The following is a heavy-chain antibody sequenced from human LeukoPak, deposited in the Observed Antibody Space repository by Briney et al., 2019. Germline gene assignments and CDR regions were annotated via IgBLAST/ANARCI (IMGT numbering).Heavy chain of an antibody. CDR1: GGTFSSYA. Sequence: SVKVSCKASGGTFSSYAISWVRQAPGQGLEWRGEIIPIFGTANYAQKFQGRVTITADESTSTAYMELSSLRSEDTAVYYCASVVVVPAAHYYYYMDVWGKGTTVTVSS. V-gene: IGHV1-69*13. CDR3: ASVVVVPAAHYYYYMDV. CDR2: IIPIFGTA. D-gene: IGHD2-2*01. J-gene: IGHJ6*03.